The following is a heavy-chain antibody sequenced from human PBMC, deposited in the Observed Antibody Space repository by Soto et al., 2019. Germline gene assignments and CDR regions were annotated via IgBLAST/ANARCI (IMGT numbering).Heavy chain of an antibody. D-gene: IGHD4-4*01. V-gene: IGHV3-30-3*01. CDR2: IAYDGSNK. CDR3: VPTPVTTAFEF. J-gene: IGHJ4*02. CDR1: GSTFTSYA. Sequence: QVQLVESGGGVVQPGRSLRLSFTASGSTFTSYAMHWVRQAPGKGLKWVAVIAYDGSNKYYADSVKGRFTISRDNSKNTLYLQMNSLRAEDTAVYYCVPTPVTTAFEFWVQGTLVTVSS.